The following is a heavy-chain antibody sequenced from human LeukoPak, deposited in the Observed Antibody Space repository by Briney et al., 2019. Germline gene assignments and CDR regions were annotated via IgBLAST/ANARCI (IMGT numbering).Heavy chain of an antibody. CDR1: GFTFSSYA. D-gene: IGHD6-19*01. Sequence: GGSLRLSCAASGFTFSSYAMSWVRQAPGKGLEWVSDISGSGGSTYYADSVKGRFTISRDNSKITLYLQMNSLRAEDTAVYYCARERAVAGQFDYWGQGTLVTVSS. J-gene: IGHJ4*02. CDR3: ARERAVAGQFDY. V-gene: IGHV3-23*01. CDR2: ISGSGGST.